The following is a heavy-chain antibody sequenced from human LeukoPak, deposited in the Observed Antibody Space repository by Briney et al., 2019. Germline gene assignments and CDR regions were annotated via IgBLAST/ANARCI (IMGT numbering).Heavy chain of an antibody. CDR3: ARYYYDSSGYYY. V-gene: IGHV1-2*02. D-gene: IGHD3-22*01. CDR2: INPNSGGT. CDR1: GYTFTGYY. J-gene: IGHJ4*02. Sequence: GASVKVSCKASGYTFTGYYMHWVRQAPGQGLEWMGWINPNSGGTNYAQKLRGRVTMTTDTSTSTAYMELRSLRSDDTAVYYCARYYYDSSGYYYWGQGTLVTVSS.